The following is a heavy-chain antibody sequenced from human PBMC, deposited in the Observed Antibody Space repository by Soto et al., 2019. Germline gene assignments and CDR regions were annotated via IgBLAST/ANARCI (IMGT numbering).Heavy chain of an antibody. CDR1: GYTFTSYG. CDR3: ARDYYDSSGYYWGSAHYYYYYGMDV. CDR2: ISAHNGNT. D-gene: IGHD3-22*01. V-gene: IGHV1-18*04. J-gene: IGHJ6*02. Sequence: GASVKVSCKASGYTFTSYGISWVRQAPGQGLEWMGWISAHNGNTNYAQKLQGRVTMTTDTSTSTAYMELRSLRSDDTAVYYCARDYYDSSGYYWGSAHYYYYYGMDVWGQGTTVTVSS.